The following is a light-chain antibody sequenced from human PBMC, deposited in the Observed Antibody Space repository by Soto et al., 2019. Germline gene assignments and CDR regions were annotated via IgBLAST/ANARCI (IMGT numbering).Light chain of an antibody. V-gene: IGKV3-15*01. J-gene: IGKJ5*01. Sequence: EVLMTQSPATLSGSPGERVTLSCGSSQSVAENLAWFQQKPGKGPRLLIYGASTRATGIPARFSGSGSETDFTLTVSSLRSEDSAVYYCQQYNYWPITFGQGTRLEIK. CDR2: GAS. CDR3: QQYNYWPIT. CDR1: QSVAEN.